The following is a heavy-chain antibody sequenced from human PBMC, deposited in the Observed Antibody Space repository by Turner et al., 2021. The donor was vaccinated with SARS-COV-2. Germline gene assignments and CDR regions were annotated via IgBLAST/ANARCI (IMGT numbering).Heavy chain of an antibody. V-gene: IGHV1-24*01. CDR3: ATSWEVPDAYFDS. D-gene: IGHD1-26*01. CDR1: GYTPSELS. Sequence: QVHLLQSGAEVKKPVASVKVSCKVSGYTPSELSIHWVRQAPGKRPEWMGGFNPEDGEPMYEQMVQGRLSLTEATATDTLDMERSSLRSEDTAVYYWATSWEVPDAYFDSWGQGTLVTVSS. J-gene: IGHJ4*02. CDR2: FNPEDGEP.